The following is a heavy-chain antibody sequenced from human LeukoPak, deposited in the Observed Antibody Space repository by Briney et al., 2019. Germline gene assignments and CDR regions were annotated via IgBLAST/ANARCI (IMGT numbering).Heavy chain of an antibody. D-gene: IGHD6-19*01. V-gene: IGHV3-23*01. Sequence: GGSLRLSCAASGFPFSSYAMSWVRQAPGKGLEWVSAISGGGRSTYYADSVNGRFTICRDNSKNTLYLQMNSLRAEDTAVYYCTNGIAVADLPHDYWGQGTLVTVSS. J-gene: IGHJ4*02. CDR2: ISGGGRST. CDR3: TNGIAVADLPHDY. CDR1: GFPFSSYA.